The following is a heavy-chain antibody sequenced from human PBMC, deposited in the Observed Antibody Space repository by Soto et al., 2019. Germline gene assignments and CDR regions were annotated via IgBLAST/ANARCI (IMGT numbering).Heavy chain of an antibody. J-gene: IGHJ4*02. D-gene: IGHD3-3*01. CDR2: ISAGGGSP. Sequence: PGGSLRLSCAASGYSFCTYAMSWVRQAPGKGLEWVSGISAGGGSPFIADSVKGRFIISRDNAKDTLYLQMNSLTGEDTAIYYCARRSGDYWGQGTLVTVSS. V-gene: IGHV3-23*01. CDR3: ARRSGDY. CDR1: GYSFCTYA.